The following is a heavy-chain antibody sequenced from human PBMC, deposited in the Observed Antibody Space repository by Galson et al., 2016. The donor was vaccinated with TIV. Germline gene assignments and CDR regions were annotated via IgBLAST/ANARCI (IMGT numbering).Heavy chain of an antibody. J-gene: IGHJ3*02. CDR3: AREMSFYDSTAYYPFDI. V-gene: IGHV1-69*06. CDR2: IYPIFHTA. CDR1: GDTFSNYA. Sequence: SVKVSCKASGDTFSNYAISWVRQAPGQGPEWMGRIYPIFHTATYAQKLQARVTIMADKSTTRIYMELNSLRSEDTAVYYCAREMSFYDSTAYYPFDIWGQGTQVTVSS. D-gene: IGHD3-22*01.